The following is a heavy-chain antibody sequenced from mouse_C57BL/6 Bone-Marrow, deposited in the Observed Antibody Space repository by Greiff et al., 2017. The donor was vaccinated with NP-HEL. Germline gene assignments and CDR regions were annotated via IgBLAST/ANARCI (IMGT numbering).Heavy chain of an antibody. Sequence: VQLQQSGAELVRPGTSVKLSCTASGYTFTNYWLGWAKQSPGHGLEWIGAIYPGGGYTYYDDKVKGKATLTAAKSSSTAYMQFSSLRSEDSAIYYCARTGANWDEGYAMDYWGQGTSVTVSS. J-gene: IGHJ4*01. D-gene: IGHD4-1*01. V-gene: IGHV1-63*01. CDR3: ARTGANWDEGYAMDY. CDR2: IYPGGGYT. CDR1: GYTFTNYW.